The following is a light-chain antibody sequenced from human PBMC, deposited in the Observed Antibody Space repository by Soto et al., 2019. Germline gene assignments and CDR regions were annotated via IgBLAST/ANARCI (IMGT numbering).Light chain of an antibody. V-gene: IGKV2-28*01. CDR2: LGS. CDR3: MQALQAPT. Sequence: DIVMTQSPLSLPVTPGEPASISCRSSRSLLHSNGYNYLDWYLQKPGQSPQLLIYLGSNRASGVPDRFSGSGSGTDFTLKISRVEAADFGVYYCMQALQAPTFGQGTKLEIK. J-gene: IGKJ2*01. CDR1: RSLLHSNGYNY.